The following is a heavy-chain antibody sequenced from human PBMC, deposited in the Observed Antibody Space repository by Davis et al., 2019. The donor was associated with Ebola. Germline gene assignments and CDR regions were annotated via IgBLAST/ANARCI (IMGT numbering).Heavy chain of an antibody. CDR3: ASPYESSGYYYHY. CDR1: GFTFSSFW. CDR2: ISYDGSNK. Sequence: GGSLRLSCAASGFTFSSFWMSWVRQAPGKGLEWVAVISYDGSNKYYADSVKGRFTISRDNSKNTLYLQMSSLRAEDTAVYYCASPYESSGYYYHYWGQGTLVTVSS. D-gene: IGHD3-22*01. V-gene: IGHV3-30*03. J-gene: IGHJ4*02.